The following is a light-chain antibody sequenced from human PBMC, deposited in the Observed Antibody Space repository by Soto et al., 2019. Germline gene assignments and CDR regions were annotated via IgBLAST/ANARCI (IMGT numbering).Light chain of an antibody. J-gene: IGKJ1*01. CDR1: QRVSSNY. Sequence: EIVLKQSPATLSMSPGERATLSCRASQRVSSNYLAWYQQKPGQAPRLLIYGASNRAAGIPDRFSGSGSGTDFTLTISGLEPGDFAVYYCQQYGTSPVTFGQGTKVDIK. CDR3: QQYGTSPVT. V-gene: IGKV3-20*01. CDR2: GAS.